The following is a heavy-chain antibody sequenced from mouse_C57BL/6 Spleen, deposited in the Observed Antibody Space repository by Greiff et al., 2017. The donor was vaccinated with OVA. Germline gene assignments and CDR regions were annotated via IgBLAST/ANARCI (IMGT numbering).Heavy chain of an antibody. CDR2: ISSGSSTI. V-gene: IGHV5-17*01. D-gene: IGHD2-5*01. J-gene: IGHJ1*03. CDR3: ARDYSNSFDV. CDR1: GFTFSDYG. Sequence: EVQLVESGGGLVKPGGSLKLSCAASGFTFSDYGMHWVRQAPEKGLEWVAYISSGSSTINYADTVKGRFTFSRDNAKNTLFLQMTSLRSKDTAMYYSARDYSNSFDVWGTETTDTVSS.